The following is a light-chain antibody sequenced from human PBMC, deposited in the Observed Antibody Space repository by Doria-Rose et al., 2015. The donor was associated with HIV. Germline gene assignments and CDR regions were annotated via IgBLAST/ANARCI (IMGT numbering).Light chain of an antibody. CDR3: QQYNSYPS. CDR1: QSISSW. CDR2: KAS. V-gene: IGKV1-5*03. Sequence: VGDRVTITCRASQSISSWLAWYQQKPGKAPNLLIYKASSLESGVPSRFSGSGSGTEFTLTISSLQPDDFATYYCQQYNSYPSFGQGTKLEIK. J-gene: IGKJ2*01.